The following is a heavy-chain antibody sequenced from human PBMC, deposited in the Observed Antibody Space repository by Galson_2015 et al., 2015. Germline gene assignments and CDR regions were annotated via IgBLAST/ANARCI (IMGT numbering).Heavy chain of an antibody. D-gene: IGHD6-19*01. CDR2: ISSSGSYI. Sequence: SLLLSFSSSFFTFLLSLLPFFLPSPGKGLEWVSSISSSGSYIFYADSVKGRFTISRDNAKNSLYLQMNSLRAEDTAVYYCASSLYSSGRRPYYFDYWGQGALVTVSS. V-gene: IGHV3-21*01. CDR3: ASSLYSSGRRPYYFDY. CDR1: FFTFLLSL. J-gene: IGHJ4*02.